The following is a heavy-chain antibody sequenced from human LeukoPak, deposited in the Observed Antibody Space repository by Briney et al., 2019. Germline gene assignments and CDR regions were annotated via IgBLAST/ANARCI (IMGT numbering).Heavy chain of an antibody. D-gene: IGHD2-15*01. V-gene: IGHV4-59*01. Sequence: PSETLSLTCTVSGGSISSYYWSWIRQPTGKGLEWIGYIYYSGSTNYNPSLKSRVTISVDTSKNQFSLKLSSVTAADTAVYYCARMGYCSGGSCYSATNYYYYYGMDVWGQGTTVTVSS. J-gene: IGHJ6*02. CDR1: GGSISSYY. CDR2: IYYSGST. CDR3: ARMGYCSGGSCYSATNYYYYYGMDV.